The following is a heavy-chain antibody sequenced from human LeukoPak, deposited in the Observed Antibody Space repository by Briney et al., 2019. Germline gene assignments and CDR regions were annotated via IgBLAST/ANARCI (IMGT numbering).Heavy chain of an antibody. D-gene: IGHD3-10*01. Sequence: SETLSLTCAVYGGSFSGYYWSWIRQPPGKGLEWIGEINHSGSTNYNPSLKSRVTISVDTSKNQFSLKLSSVTAADTAVYYCARALWGMVRGQLTYYFDYWGQGTLVTVSS. V-gene: IGHV4-34*01. CDR3: ARALWGMVRGQLTYYFDY. J-gene: IGHJ4*02. CDR2: INHSGST. CDR1: GGSFSGYY.